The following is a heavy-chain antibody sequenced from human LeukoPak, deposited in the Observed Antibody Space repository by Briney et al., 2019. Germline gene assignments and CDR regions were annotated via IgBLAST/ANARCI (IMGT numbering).Heavy chain of an antibody. CDR1: GFTFSSHW. CDR2: IKQDGSEK. CDR3: ARALGSYYYDSSGYYYQGY. Sequence: GGSLRLSCAASGFTFSSHWMSWVRQAPGKGLEWVANIKQDGSEKYYVDSVKGRFTISRDNAKNSLYLQMNSLRAEDTAVYYCARALGSYYYDSSGYYYQGYWGQGTLVTVSS. V-gene: IGHV3-7*01. D-gene: IGHD3-22*01. J-gene: IGHJ4*02.